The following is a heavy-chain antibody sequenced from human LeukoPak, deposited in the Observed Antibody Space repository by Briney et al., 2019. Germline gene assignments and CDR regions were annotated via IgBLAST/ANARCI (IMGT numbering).Heavy chain of an antibody. J-gene: IGHJ1*01. D-gene: IGHD2-21*02. CDR1: GFTFSRYG. CDR3: ARDALGVVVTPSAEYFQH. CDR2: IWSDGSNK. V-gene: IGHV3-33*01. Sequence: GGSLRLSCAASGFTFSRYGMHWVRQSPGKGLEWVAVIWSDGSNKFYADSVKGRFTLSRDNSRNTLYLQMNTLRTDDTAIHYCARDALGVVVTPSAEYFQHWGQGTPVTVSS.